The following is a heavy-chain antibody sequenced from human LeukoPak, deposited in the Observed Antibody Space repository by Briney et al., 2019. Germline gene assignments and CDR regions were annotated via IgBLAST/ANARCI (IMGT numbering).Heavy chain of an antibody. D-gene: IGHD6-6*01. V-gene: IGHV3-23*01. CDR3: AKRVPYTSSSVYFDY. CDR1: GLTFSSYG. Sequence: GASLRLSCAASGLTFSSYGMSWVRQAPGKGLEWVSSISDDGRSTYYADSVKGRFTISKDNSKNTMYLQMNNLRAEDTAIYYCAKRVPYTSSSVYFDYWGQGTLVTVSS. CDR2: ISDDGRST. J-gene: IGHJ4*02.